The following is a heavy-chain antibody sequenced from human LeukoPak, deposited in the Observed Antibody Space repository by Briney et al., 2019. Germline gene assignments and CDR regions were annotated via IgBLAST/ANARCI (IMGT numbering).Heavy chain of an antibody. D-gene: IGHD6-6*01. CDR1: GGSLTGYY. CDR3: AGGRAARFWGYYYMDV. J-gene: IGHJ6*03. V-gene: IGHV4-34*01. CDR2: INHSGST. Sequence: SGTLSLTCAVYGGSLTGYYWSWIRQPPGKGLEWIGEINHSGSTNYNPSLKSRVTISVDTSKNQFSLKLSSVTAADTAVYYCAGGRAARFWGYYYMDVWGKGTTVTVSS.